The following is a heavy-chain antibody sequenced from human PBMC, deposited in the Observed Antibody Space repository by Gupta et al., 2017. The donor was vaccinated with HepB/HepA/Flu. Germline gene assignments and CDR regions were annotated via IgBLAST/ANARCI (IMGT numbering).Heavy chain of an antibody. J-gene: IGHJ6*02. Sequence: EVKLVESGGGLVQPGGSLSFSCAAPGFTSSSYDMNWVRQAQGTGLEWVSYISGGGSTIYYANPVKGRFTISRYNADNSLYLLMNSLRAEDTSVYYCARDLSAYDSSGSYYYYGMTSGAKGPRSPSP. CDR3: ARDLSAYDSSGSYYYYGMTS. CDR1: GFTSSSYD. CDR2: ISGGGSTI. D-gene: IGHD3-22*01. V-gene: IGHV3-48*03.